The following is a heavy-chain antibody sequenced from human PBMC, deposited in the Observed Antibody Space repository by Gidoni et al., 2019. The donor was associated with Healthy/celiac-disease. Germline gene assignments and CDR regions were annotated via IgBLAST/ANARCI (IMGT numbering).Heavy chain of an antibody. CDR3: ASLFDWLLSRLV. CDR2: IYHSGST. CDR1: GYSISSGYY. Sequence: QVQLQESGPGLVKPSETLSLTCTVSGYSISSGYYWGWIRQPPGKGLEWIGSIYHSGSTYYNPSLKSRVTISVDTSKNQFSLKLSSVTAADTAVYYCASLFDWLLSRLVWGQGTTVTVSS. D-gene: IGHD3-9*01. J-gene: IGHJ6*02. V-gene: IGHV4-38-2*02.